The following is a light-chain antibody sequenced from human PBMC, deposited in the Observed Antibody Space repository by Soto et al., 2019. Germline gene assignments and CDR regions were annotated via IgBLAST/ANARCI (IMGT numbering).Light chain of an antibody. V-gene: IGKV1-39*01. Sequence: DIQKTQSPSAVSASVGDRATIACRASQSISIYLNWYQLKPGKAPNLLMYGASYLKSGVPTRFSGSGSGTDFTLTISSLQPEDFAIYYCQQTYTTPEITFGQGTRLEI. CDR1: QSISIY. J-gene: IGKJ5*01. CDR3: QQTYTTPEIT. CDR2: GAS.